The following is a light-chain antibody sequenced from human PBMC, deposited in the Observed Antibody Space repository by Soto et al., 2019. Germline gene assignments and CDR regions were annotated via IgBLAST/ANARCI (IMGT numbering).Light chain of an antibody. CDR3: QQYNNYPRT. CDR1: ESIRTW. Sequence: DIQMTQSPSTLSASILYSVTITCPASESIRTWLAWYQHKPGKAPKFLIYDASTLESGVPSRFSGSGSGTGFTLTISSLQPDDFATYYCQQYNNYPRTFGQGTKVDIK. CDR2: DAS. J-gene: IGKJ1*01. V-gene: IGKV1-5*01.